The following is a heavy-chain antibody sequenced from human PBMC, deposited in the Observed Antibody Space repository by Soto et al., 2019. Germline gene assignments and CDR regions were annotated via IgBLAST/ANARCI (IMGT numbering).Heavy chain of an antibody. J-gene: IGHJ4*02. Sequence: QVQLQESGPGLVKPSQTLSLTCTVSGASITSGGYYWSWIRQHPGKGLEWIGYIYYSVTTYYNPSLKSRVIISVDTSKNQFSLNLSSVTAADMAVYYCARAENERAGIYRPPDYWGQGTLVTVSS. CDR1: GASITSGGYY. CDR2: IYYSVTT. D-gene: IGHD5-12*01. V-gene: IGHV4-31*03. CDR3: ARAENERAGIYRPPDY.